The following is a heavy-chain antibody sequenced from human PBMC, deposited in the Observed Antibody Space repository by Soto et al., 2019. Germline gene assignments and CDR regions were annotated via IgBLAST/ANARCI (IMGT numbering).Heavy chain of an antibody. CDR2: INPNSGNI. CDR3: ARGRASGSYYLLDY. J-gene: IGHJ4*02. V-gene: IGHV1-8*01. D-gene: IGHD3-10*01. Sequence: GASVKVSCKASGDTFTTYDINWVRQATGHGLEWMGWINPNSGNIGYAQRFQGRVTMTRDTAIRTAYTEVSSLRSDDTAMYYCARGRASGSYYLLDYWGQGTLVTVSS. CDR1: GDTFTTYD.